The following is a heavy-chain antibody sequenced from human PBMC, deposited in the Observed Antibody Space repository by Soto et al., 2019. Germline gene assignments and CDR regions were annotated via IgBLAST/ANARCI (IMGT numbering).Heavy chain of an antibody. D-gene: IGHD4-17*01. V-gene: IGHV4-59*01. CDR3: ARGGGTVTTESMAVY. CDR2: IYYSGST. J-gene: IGHJ4*02. Sequence: QVQLQESGPGLVKPSETLSLTCTVSGGSISSYYWSWIRQPPGKGLEWIGYIYYSGSTNYNPSLKSRVTISVDTSKNQFSLKLSSVTAADTAVYYCARGGGTVTTESMAVYWGQGTLVTVSS. CDR1: GGSISSYY.